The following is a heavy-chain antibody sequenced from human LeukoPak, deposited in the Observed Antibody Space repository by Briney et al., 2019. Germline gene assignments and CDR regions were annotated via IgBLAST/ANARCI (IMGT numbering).Heavy chain of an antibody. Sequence: PGGSLRLSCAASGFTFSSFEMNWVRQAPGKGLEWVPYISTSGRTVFYADSVKGRFTISRDNAKNSLYLQMSSLRAEDTALYYCARESPSCGGDCNDYWGQGTLVTVSS. J-gene: IGHJ4*02. D-gene: IGHD2-21*02. CDR2: ISTSGRTV. CDR3: ARESPSCGGDCNDY. CDR1: GFTFSSFE. V-gene: IGHV3-48*03.